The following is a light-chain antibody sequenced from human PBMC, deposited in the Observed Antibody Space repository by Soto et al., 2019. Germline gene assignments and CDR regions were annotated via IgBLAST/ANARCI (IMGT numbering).Light chain of an antibody. CDR3: SSYSSSSISYV. CDR1: SSDVGGYKY. V-gene: IGLV2-14*01. CDR2: EVT. J-gene: IGLJ1*01. Sequence: VLTQPASVSGSPGQSITISCAGSSSDVGGYKYVSWYQQLPGNAPKLIIYEVTIRPSGVSNRFSGSKSGNTASLTISGLQAEDEADYYCSSYSSSSISYVFGTGTKVTV.